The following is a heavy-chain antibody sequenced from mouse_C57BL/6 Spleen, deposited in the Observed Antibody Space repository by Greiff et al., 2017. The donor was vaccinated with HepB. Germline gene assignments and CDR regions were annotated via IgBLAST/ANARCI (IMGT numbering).Heavy chain of an antibody. CDR2: IYPRDGST. J-gene: IGHJ3*01. CDR3: ARSSLITTVDGFAY. Sequence: VHLVESGPELVKPGASVKLSCKASGYTFTSYDINWVKQRPGQGLEWIGWIYPRDGSTKYNEKFKGKATLTVDTSSSTAYMELHSLTSEDSAVYFCARSSLITTVDGFAYWGQGTLVTVSA. V-gene: IGHV1-85*01. CDR1: GYTFTSYD. D-gene: IGHD1-1*01.